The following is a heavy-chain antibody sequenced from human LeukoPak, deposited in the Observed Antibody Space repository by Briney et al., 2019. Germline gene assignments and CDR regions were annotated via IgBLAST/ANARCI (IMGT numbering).Heavy chain of an antibody. V-gene: IGHV4-39*07. J-gene: IGHJ4*02. CDR2: IDYSGST. CDR1: GGSISSSSYY. CDR3: ARGPDYGDYRCDY. Sequence: TSETLSLTCTVSGGSISSSSYYWGWIRQPPGKGLEWIGSIDYSGSTYYNPSLKSRVTISVDTSKNQFSLKLSSVTAADTAVYFCARGPDYGDYRCDYWGQGTLVTVSS. D-gene: IGHD4-17*01.